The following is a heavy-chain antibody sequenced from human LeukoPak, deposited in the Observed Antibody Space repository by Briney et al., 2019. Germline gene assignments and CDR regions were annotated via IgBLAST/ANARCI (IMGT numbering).Heavy chain of an antibody. V-gene: IGHV4-34*01. D-gene: IGHD3-3*01. CDR2: INHSGST. CDR3: ARGRARRITIFGVVPPSYYMDV. CDR1: GGSFSGYY. J-gene: IGHJ6*03. Sequence: PSETLSLTCAVYGGSFSGYYWSWIRQPPGKGLEWIGEINHSGSTNYNPSLKSRVTISVDTSKNQFSLKLSSVTAADTAVYYCARGRARRITIFGVVPPSYYMDVWGKGTTVTVSS.